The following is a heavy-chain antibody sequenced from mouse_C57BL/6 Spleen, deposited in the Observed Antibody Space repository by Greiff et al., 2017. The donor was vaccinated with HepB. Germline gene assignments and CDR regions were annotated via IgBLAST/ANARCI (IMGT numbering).Heavy chain of an antibody. V-gene: IGHV3-6*01. CDR3: AREDYYDYDVFAY. J-gene: IGHJ3*01. Sequence: ESGPGLVKPSQSLSLTCSVTGYSITSGYYWNWIRQFPGNKLEWMGYISYDGSNNYNPSLKNRISITRDTSKNQFFLKLNSVTTEDTATYYCAREDYYDYDVFAYWGQGTLVTVSA. CDR2: ISYDGSN. D-gene: IGHD2-4*01. CDR1: GYSITSGYY.